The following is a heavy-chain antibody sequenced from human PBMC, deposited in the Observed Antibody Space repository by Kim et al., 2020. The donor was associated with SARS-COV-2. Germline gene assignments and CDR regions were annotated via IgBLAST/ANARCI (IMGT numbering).Heavy chain of an antibody. CDR1: GFSFSDYS. CDR2: IWLDGSKQ. V-gene: IGHV3-33*06. Sequence: GGSLRLSCASSGFSFSDYSMHWVRQAPGKGLEWVALIWLDGSKQNYADSVRGRFTVSRDNSRGTLFLEMNTLRDEDTAIYYCAKKKGDFDRLSGDSCGIVVWGERAPVIVS. D-gene: IGHD3-16*01. CDR3: AKKKGDFDRLSGDSCGIVV. J-gene: IGHJ6*02.